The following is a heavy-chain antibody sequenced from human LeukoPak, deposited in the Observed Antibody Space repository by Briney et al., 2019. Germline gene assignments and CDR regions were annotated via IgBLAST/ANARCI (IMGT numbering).Heavy chain of an antibody. CDR2: IKSDGSEK. D-gene: IGHD3-16*01. CDR1: GFTFSSYW. V-gene: IGHV3-7*01. CDR3: ARFRWGYGLDV. J-gene: IGHJ6*02. Sequence: GGSLRLSCAASGFTFSSYWMSWVRQAPGKGLEWVANIKSDGSEKNYVDSVKGRFTISRDNAKNSLYLQMNSLRAEDTAVFYCARFRWGYGLDVWGQGTTVTVSS.